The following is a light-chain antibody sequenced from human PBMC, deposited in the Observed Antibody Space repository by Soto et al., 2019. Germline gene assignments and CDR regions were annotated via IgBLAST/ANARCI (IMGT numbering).Light chain of an antibody. V-gene: IGLV2-14*01. J-gene: IGLJ1*01. CDR3: SSYTSSSTLV. CDR2: EVS. CDR1: SSDVGDYNY. Sequence: QSALTQPASVSGSPGQSITISCTGTSSDVGDYNYVSWYQQHPGKAPKLMIFEVSYRPSGVSNRFSGSKSGNTASLTISGLKAEDEADYYCSSYTSSSTLVFGTGTKLTVL.